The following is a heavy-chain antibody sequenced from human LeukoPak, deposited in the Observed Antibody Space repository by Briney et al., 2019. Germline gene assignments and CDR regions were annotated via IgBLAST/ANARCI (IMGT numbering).Heavy chain of an antibody. CDR1: GGSFSGYY. CDR2: INHCGST. D-gene: IGHD6-13*01. CDR3: ARGQGVAAAQFDY. V-gene: IGHV4-34*01. Sequence: SETLSLTCAVYGGSFSGYYWSWIRQPPGKGLEWIGEINHCGSTNYNPSLKSRVTISVDTSKNQSSLKLSSVTAAETAVYYCARGQGVAAAQFDYWGQGTLVTVSS. J-gene: IGHJ4*02.